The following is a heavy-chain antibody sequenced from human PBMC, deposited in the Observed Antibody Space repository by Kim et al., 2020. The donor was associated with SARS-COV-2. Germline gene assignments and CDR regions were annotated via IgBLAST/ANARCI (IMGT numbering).Heavy chain of an antibody. D-gene: IGHD1-26*01. CDR3: ARAGRDGNYYYYGMDV. J-gene: IGHJ6*02. Sequence: LQCRITITVGTSKNQFSLKLSSVTAADTAVYYCARAGRDGNYYYYGMDVWGQGTTVTVSS. V-gene: IGHV4-39*01.